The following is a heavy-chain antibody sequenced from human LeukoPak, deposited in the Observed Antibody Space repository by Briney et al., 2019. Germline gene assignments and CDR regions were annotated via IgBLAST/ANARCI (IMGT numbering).Heavy chain of an antibody. J-gene: IGHJ4*02. CDR3: AKGLYSSSYPYYFDY. D-gene: IGHD3-22*01. V-gene: IGHV3-23*01. CDR2: ISGSGGNT. CDR1: GFTFSSYA. Sequence: PGGSLRLSCAASGFTFSSYAMSWVRQAPGEGLGWVSAISGSGGNTYYTDSVKGRFTISRDNSKNTLYLQMNSLRPEDTAVYYCAKGLYSSSYPYYFDYWGQGTLVTVSS.